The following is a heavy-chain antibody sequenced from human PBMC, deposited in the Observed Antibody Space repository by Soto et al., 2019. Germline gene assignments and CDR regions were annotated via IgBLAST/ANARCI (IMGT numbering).Heavy chain of an antibody. V-gene: IGHV3-53*01. CDR1: GFTVSSNY. Sequence: GGSLRLSCAASGFTVSSNYMSWVRQAPGKGLDWVSVIYSGGSTYYADSVKGRFTISRDNSKNTLYLQMNSLRAEDTAVYYCARGYCTNGVCYSYYYYGMDVWGQGTTATVAS. J-gene: IGHJ6*02. CDR3: ARGYCTNGVCYSYYYYGMDV. D-gene: IGHD2-8*01. CDR2: IYSGGST.